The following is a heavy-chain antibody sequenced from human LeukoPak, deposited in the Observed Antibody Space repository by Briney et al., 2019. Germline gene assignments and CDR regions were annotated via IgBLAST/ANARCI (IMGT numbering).Heavy chain of an antibody. J-gene: IGHJ6*02. CDR1: GFTFSSYW. CDR2: INSDGSST. V-gene: IGHV3-74*01. D-gene: IGHD3-9*01. CDR3: ARDNYYDILTGYDFYYYGMDV. Sequence: GGSLRLSCAASGFTFSSYWMLWVRQAPGKGLVWVSRINSDGSSTSYAVSVKGRFTISRDNAKNTLYLQMNSLRAEDTAVYYCARDNYYDILTGYDFYYYGMDVWGQGTTVTVSS.